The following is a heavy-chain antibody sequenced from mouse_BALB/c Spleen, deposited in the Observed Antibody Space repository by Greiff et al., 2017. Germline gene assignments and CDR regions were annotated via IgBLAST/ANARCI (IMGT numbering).Heavy chain of an antibody. CDR2: IWGGGST. CDR3: ARSSMITTGYYFDY. CDR1: GFSLSRYS. Sequence: VMLVESGPGLVAPSQSLSITCTVSGFSLSRYSVHWVRQPPGKGLEWLGMIWGGGSTDYNSALKSRLSISKDNSKSQVFLKMNSLQTDDTAMYYCARSSMITTGYYFDYWGQGTTLTVSS. D-gene: IGHD2-4*01. J-gene: IGHJ2*01. V-gene: IGHV2-6-4*01.